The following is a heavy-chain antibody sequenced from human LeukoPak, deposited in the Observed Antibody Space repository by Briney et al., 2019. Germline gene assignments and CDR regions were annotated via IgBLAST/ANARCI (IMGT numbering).Heavy chain of an antibody. CDR3: ARVAVPSSIDMNFDF. J-gene: IGHJ4*02. V-gene: IGHV3-23*01. CDR1: GFTFNQYT. D-gene: IGHD3-16*02. CDR2: IRHNGADT. Sequence: GGSLRLSCTASGFTFNQYTMNWVRQAPGKGLEWVSSIRHNGADTWYADSVKGRFTISRDNSRNTLFLQVNTLRVEDTAVYYCARVAVPSSIDMNFDFWGRGILVTVSS.